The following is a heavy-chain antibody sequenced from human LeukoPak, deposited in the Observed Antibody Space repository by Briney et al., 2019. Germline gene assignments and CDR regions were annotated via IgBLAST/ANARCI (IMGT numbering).Heavy chain of an antibody. J-gene: IGHJ6*03. CDR2: ISSGSGYR. D-gene: IGHD1-1*01. CDR1: GFTFSSYS. V-gene: IGHV3-21*01. CDR3: ARVGPGNNYMDV. Sequence: GGSLRLSCAASGFTFSSYSMNWVRQAPGKGLEWVSSISSGSGYRYYADSVKGRFTISRDNAKNSLYLQMNSLRAEDTAVYYCARVGPGNNYMDVWGEGTTVTVSS.